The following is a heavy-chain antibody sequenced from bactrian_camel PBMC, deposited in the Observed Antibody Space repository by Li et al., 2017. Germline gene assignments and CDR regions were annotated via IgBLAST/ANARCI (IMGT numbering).Heavy chain of an antibody. CDR3: ALDRLRCLTSTPFSFQDYKH. CDR1: GYSGSMHC. J-gene: IGHJ4*01. Sequence: HVQLVESGGGSVQAGGSLRLSCAASGYSGSMHCVGWFRQAPGKEREGVAGIDSDGSTSYADSVKGRYTISRDNAKNTLYLQMNSLKPEDTAMYYCALDRLRCLTSTPFSFQDYKHWGQGTQVTVS. CDR2: IDSDGST. D-gene: IGHD2*01. V-gene: IGHV3S53*01.